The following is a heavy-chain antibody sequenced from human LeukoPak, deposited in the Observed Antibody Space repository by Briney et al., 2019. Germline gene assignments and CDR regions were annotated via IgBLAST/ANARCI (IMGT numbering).Heavy chain of an antibody. V-gene: IGHV1-2*02. Sequence: GASVKVSCKASGYTFTGYFMHWVRQAPGQGLEWMGWINPNSGGTNYAHKFQGRVTMTRDASISTAYMELSRLRSDDTAVYYCARLEDTYYYDSSGYYDYWGQGTLVTVSS. CDR3: ARLEDTYYYDSSGYYDY. D-gene: IGHD3-22*01. CDR1: GYTFTGYF. J-gene: IGHJ4*02. CDR2: INPNSGGT.